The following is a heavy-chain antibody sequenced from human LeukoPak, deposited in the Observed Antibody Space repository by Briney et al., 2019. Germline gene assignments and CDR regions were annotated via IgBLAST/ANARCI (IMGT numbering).Heavy chain of an antibody. V-gene: IGHV1-2*06. J-gene: IGHJ4*02. CDR1: GYTFTGYY. CDR3: ARDPPYYYGSGSYYLTADY. CDR2: INPNSGGT. Sequence: APVKVSCKASGYTFTGYYMHWVPQAPGQGLEWMGRINPNSGGTNYAQKFQGRVTMTRDTSISTAYMELSRLRSDDTAVYYCARDPPYYYGSGSYYLTADYWGQGTLVTVSS. D-gene: IGHD3-10*01.